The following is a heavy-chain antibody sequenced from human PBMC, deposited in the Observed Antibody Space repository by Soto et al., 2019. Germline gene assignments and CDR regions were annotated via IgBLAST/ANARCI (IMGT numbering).Heavy chain of an antibody. CDR2: ISYDGSNK. V-gene: IGHV3-30-3*01. CDR1: GFTFSSYA. J-gene: IGHJ4*02. Sequence: QVQLVESGGGVVQPGRSLRLSCAASGFTFSSYAMHWVRQAPGKGLEWVAVISYDGSNKYYADSVKGRFTISRDNSKNTLYLQMNSLRAEETAVYYCARDLATISYWGQGTLVTVSS. CDR3: ARDLATISY. D-gene: IGHD3-3*02.